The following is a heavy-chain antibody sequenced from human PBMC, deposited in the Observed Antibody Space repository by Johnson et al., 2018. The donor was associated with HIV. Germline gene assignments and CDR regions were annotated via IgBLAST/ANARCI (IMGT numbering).Heavy chain of an antibody. CDR2: FNNDGNTT. V-gene: IGHV3-74*02. J-gene: IGHJ3*01. CDR1: GFAFNNYW. D-gene: IGHD3-10*01. Sequence: VQLVESGGGLVQPGGSLRLSCAASGFAFNNYWMHWVRQAPGKGLVWVSRFNNDGNTTTYADSVKGRFTISRDNAKNTLDLQMNSLTIEDTAVFYCAKTRMGGILDAFDLWGQGTMVIVS. CDR3: AKTRMGGILDAFDL.